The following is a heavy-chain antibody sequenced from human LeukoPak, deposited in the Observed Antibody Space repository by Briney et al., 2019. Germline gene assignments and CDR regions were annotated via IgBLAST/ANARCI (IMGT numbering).Heavy chain of an antibody. V-gene: IGHV1-2*02. CDR1: GYTFTGDY. Sequence: GSVKVSCKASGYTFTGDYMHWVRQAPGQGLEWMGWINPNSGGTNYAQKFQGRVTMTRDTSISTAYMELSRLRSDDTAVYYCARWGGHCTSGLCYYFDCWGQGTLVTVSS. J-gene: IGHJ4*02. CDR3: ARWGGHCTSGLCYYFDC. D-gene: IGHD2-8*01. CDR2: INPNSGGT.